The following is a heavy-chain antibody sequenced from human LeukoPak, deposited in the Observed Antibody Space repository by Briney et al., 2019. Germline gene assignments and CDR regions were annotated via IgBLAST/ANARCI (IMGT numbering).Heavy chain of an antibody. D-gene: IGHD6-13*01. Sequence: PSETLSLTCTVSGGSISGGSYYWSWIRQPAGKGLEWIGRIYTSGSTNYNPSLKSRVTISVDTSKNQFSLKLSSVTAADTAVYYCARHFRASLPRRIKTGRWRSSGWYDWFDPWGQGTLVTVSS. CDR1: GGSISGGSYY. V-gene: IGHV4-61*02. CDR3: ARHFRASLPRRIKTGRWRSSGWYDWFDP. J-gene: IGHJ5*02. CDR2: IYTSGST.